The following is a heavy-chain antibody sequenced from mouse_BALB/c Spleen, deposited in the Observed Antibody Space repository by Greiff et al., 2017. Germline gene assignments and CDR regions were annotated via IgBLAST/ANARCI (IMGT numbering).Heavy chain of an antibody. CDR3: AYYGNYYYAMDY. V-gene: IGHV1S135*01. D-gene: IGHD2-1*01. J-gene: IGHJ4*01. CDR1: GYAFTSYN. CDR2: IDPYNGGT. Sequence: EVKLMESGPELVKPGASVKVSCKASGYAFTSYNMYWVKQSHGKSLEWIGYIDPYNGGTSYNQKFKGKATLTVDKSSSTAYMHLNSLTSEDSAVYYCAYYGNYYYAMDYWGQGTSVTVSS.